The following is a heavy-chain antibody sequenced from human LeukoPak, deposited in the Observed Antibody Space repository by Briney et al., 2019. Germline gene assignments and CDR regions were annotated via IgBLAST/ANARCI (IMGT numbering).Heavy chain of an antibody. D-gene: IGHD2-21*01. Sequence: GGSLSLSCAASGFPLSNYWMSWIRQAPGKGLEYVANIKQDGSEKYYVNSVKGRFTISRDNAKSSLYLQMNSLRVEDTAVYYCARDQGIMFFDNWGQGTLVTVSS. CDR3: ARDQGIMFFDN. CDR1: GFPLSNYW. V-gene: IGHV3-7*01. CDR2: IKQDGSEK. J-gene: IGHJ4*02.